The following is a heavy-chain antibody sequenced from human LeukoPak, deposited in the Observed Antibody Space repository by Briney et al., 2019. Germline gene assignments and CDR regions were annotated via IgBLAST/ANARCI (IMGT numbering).Heavy chain of an antibody. D-gene: IGHD2-15*01. J-gene: IGHJ4*02. Sequence: ASVKVSCKASGYTFTGYYMHWVRQAPGQGLEWMGRINPNSSGTNYAQKFQGRVTMTRDTSISTAYMELSRLRSDDTAVYYCARLILHCSGGSCYQDRNAVDDYWGQGTLVTVSS. CDR1: GYTFTGYY. V-gene: IGHV1-2*06. CDR2: INPNSSGT. CDR3: ARLILHCSGGSCYQDRNAVDDY.